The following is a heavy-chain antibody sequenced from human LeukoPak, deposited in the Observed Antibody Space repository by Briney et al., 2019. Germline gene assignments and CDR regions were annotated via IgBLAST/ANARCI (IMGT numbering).Heavy chain of an antibody. D-gene: IGHD4-11*01. Sequence: GGSLRLSCAASGFTFSRYLMHWVRQAPGKGLVWVSRINTDGSNTNYADSVKGRFTISRDNAKNSLYLQMNSLRAEDTAVYYCTREDHSNYNYWGQGTLVTVSS. CDR3: TREDHSNYNY. V-gene: IGHV3-74*01. J-gene: IGHJ4*02. CDR1: GFTFSRYL. CDR2: INTDGSNT.